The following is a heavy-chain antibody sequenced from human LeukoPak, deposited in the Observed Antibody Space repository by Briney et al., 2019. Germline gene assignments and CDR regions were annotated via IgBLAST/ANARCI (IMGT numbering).Heavy chain of an antibody. CDR1: GFTFSSYS. J-gene: IGHJ4*02. CDR2: ISSSSSTI. Sequence: GGSLRLSCAASGFTFSSYSMNWVRQAPGKGLEWVSYISSSSSTIFYADFVKGRFTISRDNAKNSLYLQMNSLRAEDTAVYYCAKGWESGYSGYDTLLLDYWGQGTLVTVSS. V-gene: IGHV3-48*01. CDR3: AKGWESGYSGYDTLLLDY. D-gene: IGHD5-12*01.